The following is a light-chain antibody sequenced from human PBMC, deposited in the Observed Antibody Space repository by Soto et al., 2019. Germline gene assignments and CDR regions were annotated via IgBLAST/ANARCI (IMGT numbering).Light chain of an antibody. CDR1: SSDVGGYNY. J-gene: IGLJ1*01. CDR3: SSYTSSSVPYV. Sequence: QSALTQPASVSGSPGQSITISCTGTSSDVGGYNYVSWCQQHPGKAPKLMIYDVSNRPSGVSNRFSGSKSGNTASLTISGLQAEDEADYYCSSYTSSSVPYVFGTGTKVTVL. V-gene: IGLV2-14*01. CDR2: DVS.